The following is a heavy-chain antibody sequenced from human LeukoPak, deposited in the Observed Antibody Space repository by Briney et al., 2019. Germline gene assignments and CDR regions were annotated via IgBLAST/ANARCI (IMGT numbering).Heavy chain of an antibody. CDR2: IRYDGSNK. CDR3: AKVAIRIAAAGPDY. Sequence: QSGGSLRLSCAASGFTFSSYGMHWVRQAPGKGPEWVAFIRYDGSNKYYADSVKGRFTISRDNSKNTLYLQMNSLRAEDTAVYYCAKVAIRIAAAGPDYWGQGTLVTVSS. D-gene: IGHD6-13*01. CDR1: GFTFSSYG. V-gene: IGHV3-30*02. J-gene: IGHJ4*02.